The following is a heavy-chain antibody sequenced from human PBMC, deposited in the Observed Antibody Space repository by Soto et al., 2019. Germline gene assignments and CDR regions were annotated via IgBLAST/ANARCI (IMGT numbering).Heavy chain of an antibody. V-gene: IGHV3-9*01. CDR3: AKGSDFWSGSYGMDV. J-gene: IGHJ6*02. CDR2: ISWNSGSI. CDR1: GSTFDDYA. D-gene: IGHD3-3*01. Sequence: PGGSLRLSCAASGSTFDDYAMHWVRQAPGKGLEWVSGISWNSGSIGYADSVKGRFTISRDNAKNSLYLQMNSLRAEDTALYYCAKGSDFWSGSYGMDVWGQGTTVTVSS.